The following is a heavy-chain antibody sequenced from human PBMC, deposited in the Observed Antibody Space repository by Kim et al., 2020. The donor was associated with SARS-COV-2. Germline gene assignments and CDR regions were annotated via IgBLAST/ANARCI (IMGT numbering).Heavy chain of an antibody. V-gene: IGHV4-59*01. CDR2: IYYSGST. J-gene: IGHJ3*02. CDR1: GGSISSYY. Sequence: SETLSLTCTVSGGSISSYYWSWIRQPPGKGLEWIGYIYYSGSTNYNPSLKSRVTISVDTSKNQFSLKLSSVTAADTAVYYCARDDPPITGAFDIWGQGT. CDR3: ARDDPPITGAFDI. D-gene: IGHD3-16*01.